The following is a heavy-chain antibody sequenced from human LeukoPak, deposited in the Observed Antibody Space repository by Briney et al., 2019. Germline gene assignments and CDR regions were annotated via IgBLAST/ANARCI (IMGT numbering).Heavy chain of an antibody. J-gene: IGHJ4*02. V-gene: IGHV4-34*01. CDR1: GGSFSGYY. CDR2: INHSGST. Sequence: PSETLSLTCAVYGGSFSGYYWSWIRQPPGKGLEWIGEINHSGSTNYNPSLKSRVTISVDTSKNQFSLKLSSVTAADTAVYYCARHAKQWLVHHYYFDYWGQGTLVTVSS. CDR3: ARHAKQWLVHHYYFDY. D-gene: IGHD6-19*01.